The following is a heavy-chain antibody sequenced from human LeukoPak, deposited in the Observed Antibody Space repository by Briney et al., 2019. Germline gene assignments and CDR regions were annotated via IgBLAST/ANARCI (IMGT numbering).Heavy chain of an antibody. CDR2: IYSGGST. CDR3: ARSRYGTTWSSSWEFDY. D-gene: IGHD6-13*01. CDR1: GFTVSSNY. V-gene: IGHV3-66*01. Sequence: GGSLRLSCAASGFTVSSNYMNWVRQAPGKGLEWVSVIYSGGSTYYADSVKGRFTVSRDNSKNTLYLQMNSLRAEDTAVYYCARSRYGTTWSSSWEFDYWGQGTLVTVSS. J-gene: IGHJ4*02.